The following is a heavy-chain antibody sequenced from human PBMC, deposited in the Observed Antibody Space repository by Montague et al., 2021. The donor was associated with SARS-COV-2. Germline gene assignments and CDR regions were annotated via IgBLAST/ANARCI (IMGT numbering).Heavy chain of an antibody. Sequence: SLRLSCAASGFIFSSYGMHWVRQAPGKGLEWVAHIWYDGSNENYVDSVKGQFTISRDNFKNTLYLQMNSLRAEDTAIYYCARGSVGGYYFDYWGQGTLVTVSS. D-gene: IGHD1-26*01. CDR3: ARGSVGGYYFDY. J-gene: IGHJ4*02. V-gene: IGHV3-33*01. CDR2: IWYDGSNE. CDR1: GFIFSSYG.